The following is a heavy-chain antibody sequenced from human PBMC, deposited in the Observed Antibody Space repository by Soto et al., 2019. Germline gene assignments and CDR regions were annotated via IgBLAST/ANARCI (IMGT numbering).Heavy chain of an antibody. CDR2: IYYSGST. D-gene: IGHD3-10*01. Sequence: PSETLSLTCTVSGGPIRSYYWSWIRQPPGKGLEWIGYIYYSGSTNYNPFLKSRVTISVDTSKNQFSLKLSSVTAADTAVYYCARRYGGAFDIWGHGTMVTVSS. V-gene: IGHV4-59*08. CDR1: GGPIRSYY. J-gene: IGHJ3*02. CDR3: ARRYGGAFDI.